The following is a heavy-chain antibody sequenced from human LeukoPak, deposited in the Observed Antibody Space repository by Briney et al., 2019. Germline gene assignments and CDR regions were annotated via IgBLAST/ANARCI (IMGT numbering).Heavy chain of an antibody. CDR1: GYTFTSYG. J-gene: IGHJ4*02. Sequence: ASVKVSCKASGYTFTSYGISWVRQAPGQGLEWMGWISAYNGNTNYAQKLQGRVTMTTDTSTSTAYMELRSLRSDDTAVYYCARDIIVVVLAAELFFDYWGQGTLVTVSS. V-gene: IGHV1-18*01. D-gene: IGHD2-2*01. CDR2: ISAYNGNT. CDR3: ARDIIVVVLAAELFFDY.